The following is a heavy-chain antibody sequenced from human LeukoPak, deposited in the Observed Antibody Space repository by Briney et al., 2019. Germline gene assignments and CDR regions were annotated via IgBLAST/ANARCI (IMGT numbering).Heavy chain of an antibody. D-gene: IGHD5/OR15-5a*01. CDR1: GFTFADSA. V-gene: IGHV3-49*04. CDR3: TRDHFGVYQLAYWYLDP. CDR2: IRSQDYGATT. J-gene: IGHJ2*01. Sequence: GGSLRLSCTASGFTFADSAMSWVRQAPGKGLQWVGFIRSQDYGATTEYAASVQGRFTMSRDDSKSIAYLQMNSLKTDDTAIYYCTRDHFGVYQLAYWYLDPWGRGTLVTVSS.